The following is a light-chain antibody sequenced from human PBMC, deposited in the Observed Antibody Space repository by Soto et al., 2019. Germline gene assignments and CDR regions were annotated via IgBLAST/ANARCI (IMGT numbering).Light chain of an antibody. CDR2: EVS. J-gene: IGLJ2*01. Sequence: QSALTQPPSASGSPGQSVTISCTGTSSDVGGYNYVSWYQQHPGKAPKLIIYEVSKRPSGVPDRFSGSKSGNTASLTVSGLQAADEADYYCNSYAGSNKVVFGGGTKLTVL. V-gene: IGLV2-8*01. CDR3: NSYAGSNKVV. CDR1: SSDVGGYNY.